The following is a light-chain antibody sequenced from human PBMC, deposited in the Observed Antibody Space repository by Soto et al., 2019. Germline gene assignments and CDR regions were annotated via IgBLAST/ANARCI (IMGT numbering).Light chain of an antibody. CDR3: QQNGTPPLT. J-gene: IGKJ5*01. CDR2: DAY. CDR1: QSVTSNY. V-gene: IGKV3-20*01. Sequence: EIVLTQSPVTLSLSPGERATLSCRASQSVTSNYLAGYQQKPGQAPRLLISDAYNRATGIADRFSGSGSGTDFTLTISRLEPEDFAVYYCQQNGTPPLTFGQGTRLEIK.